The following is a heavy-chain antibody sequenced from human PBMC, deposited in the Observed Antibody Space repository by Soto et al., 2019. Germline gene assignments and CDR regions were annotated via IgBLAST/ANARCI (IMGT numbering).Heavy chain of an antibody. CDR3: AKGWLYGAGMGV. J-gene: IGHJ6*02. Sequence: EVQLLESGGGLVQPGGSLRLSCGASGFTFSSYAMSWVRQAPGKGLEWVSAISGTDGSTYYADSVKGRFTISRDNSKNTLYLQMNSLRAEDTGIYYCAKGWLYGAGMGVWGQGTTVTVSS. D-gene: IGHD3-22*01. CDR2: ISGTDGST. V-gene: IGHV3-23*01. CDR1: GFTFSSYA.